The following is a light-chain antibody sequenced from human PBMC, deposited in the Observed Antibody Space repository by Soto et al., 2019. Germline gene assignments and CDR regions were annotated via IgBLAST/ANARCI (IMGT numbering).Light chain of an antibody. CDR3: QVWDSGSGQVV. CDR2: GDT. V-gene: IGLV3-21*02. Sequence: SYELTQPPSVSAAPGQTASITCGGNNLGSKSVHWYQQQPGQAPVLVVYGDTDRPSGIPERLSGYKSGNTATLTISRVEAGDEADFYCQVWDSGSGQVVFGGGTQLTVL. J-gene: IGLJ2*01. CDR1: NLGSKS.